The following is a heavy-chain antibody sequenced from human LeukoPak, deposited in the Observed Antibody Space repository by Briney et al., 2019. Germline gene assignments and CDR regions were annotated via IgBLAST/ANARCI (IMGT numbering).Heavy chain of an antibody. D-gene: IGHD2-8*01. V-gene: IGHV1-18*01. CDR1: GYSFTNNG. Sequence: AASVKVSCKASGYSFTNNGISWVRQAPGQGLEWMGWISPSDGETNYAQKVQGRVTMTTDISTSTVYMELRNLKSDDTAIYYCAGDLGYCTLTNCVRNWFGPWGQGTLVTVSS. J-gene: IGHJ5*02. CDR2: ISPSDGET. CDR3: AGDLGYCTLTNCVRNWFGP.